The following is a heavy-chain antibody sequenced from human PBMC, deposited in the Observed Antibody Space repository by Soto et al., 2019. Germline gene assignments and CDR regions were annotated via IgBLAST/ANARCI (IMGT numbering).Heavy chain of an antibody. CDR2: IWYDGSKK. CDR3: ARWYGTGMLFDH. CDR1: GFTFSSYG. D-gene: IGHD2-8*01. J-gene: IGHJ4*02. V-gene: IGHV3-33*01. Sequence: QVQLVESGGGVVQPGRSLRLSCAASGFTFSSYGMHWVRQATGKGLEWVAVIWYDGSKKYYADSVEGRFTISRDNSKNTLSLQMSSLKTEDTAVYFCARWYGTGMLFDHWGQGTLVTVPS.